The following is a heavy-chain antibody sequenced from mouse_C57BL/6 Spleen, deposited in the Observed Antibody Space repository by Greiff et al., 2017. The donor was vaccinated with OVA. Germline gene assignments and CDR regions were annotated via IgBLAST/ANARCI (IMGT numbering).Heavy chain of an antibody. J-gene: IGHJ3*01. CDR3: ARSYDVYYEALFAY. CDR1: GYAFSSYW. D-gene: IGHD2-3*01. Sequence: VMLVESGAELVKPGASVKISCKASGYAFSSYWMNWVKQRPGKGLEWIGQIYPGDGDTNYNGKFKGKATLTADKSSSTAYMQLSSLTSEDSAVYFCARSYDVYYEALFAYWGQGTLVTVSA. V-gene: IGHV1-80*01. CDR2: IYPGDGDT.